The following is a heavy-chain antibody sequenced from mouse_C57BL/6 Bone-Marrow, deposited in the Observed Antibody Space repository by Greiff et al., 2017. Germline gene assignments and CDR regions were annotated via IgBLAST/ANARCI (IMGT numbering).Heavy chain of an antibody. Sequence: EVKLQESGPVLVKPGPSVKISCKASGFTFTDYYMHWVKQSHGRSLKGIGLVYPYNGGTSFNQKFKGKATLTVDTSSSTAYMELNSLTSEDSAVYYCARLGDYDEGYWYFDVWGTGTTVTVSS. D-gene: IGHD2-4*01. J-gene: IGHJ1*03. CDR1: GFTFTDYY. V-gene: IGHV1-36*01. CDR2: VYPYNGGT. CDR3: ARLGDYDEGYWYFDV.